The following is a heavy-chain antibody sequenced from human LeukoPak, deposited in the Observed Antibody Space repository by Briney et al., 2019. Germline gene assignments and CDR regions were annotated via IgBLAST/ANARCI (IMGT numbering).Heavy chain of an antibody. CDR3: ARGGPPYCSGGSCPVDY. CDR1: GYSISSGYY. CDR2: IYHSGST. V-gene: IGHV4-38-2*01. Sequence: PSETLSLTCAVSGYSISSGYYWGWIRQPPGKGLEWIGSIYHSGSTYYNPSLKSRVTISVDTSKNQFSLKLSSVTAADTAVYYCARGGPPYCSGGSCPVDYWGQGTLVTVSS. J-gene: IGHJ4*02. D-gene: IGHD2-15*01.